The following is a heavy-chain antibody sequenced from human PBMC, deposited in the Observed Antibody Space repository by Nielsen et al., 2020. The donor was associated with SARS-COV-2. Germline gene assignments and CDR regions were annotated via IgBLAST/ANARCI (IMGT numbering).Heavy chain of an antibody. CDR1: GFTFSSYA. J-gene: IGHJ3*01. Sequence: GESLKISCAASGFTFSSYAMSWVRQAPGKGLEWVSAISGSGGSTYYADSVKGRFTISRDNSKNTLYLQMNSLRAEDTAVYYCAKESYYYGSGSPGVWGQGTMVTVSS. CDR2: ISGSGGST. D-gene: IGHD3-10*01. CDR3: AKESYYYGSGSPGV. V-gene: IGHV3-23*01.